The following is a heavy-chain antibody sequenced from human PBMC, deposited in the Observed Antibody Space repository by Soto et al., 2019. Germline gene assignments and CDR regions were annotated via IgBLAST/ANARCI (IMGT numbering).Heavy chain of an antibody. J-gene: IGHJ4*02. D-gene: IGHD2-2*01. V-gene: IGHV3-23*01. CDR2: ISGSGGST. Sequence: GGSLSLSCAASGFTFSSYAMSWVRQAPGKGLEWVSAISGSGGSTYYADSVKGRFTISRDNSKNTLYLQMNSLRAEDTAVYYCAKDPAYCSSTSCHSNTQYSSGWYYFDYWGQGTLVTVSS. CDR3: AKDPAYCSSTSCHSNTQYSSGWYYFDY. CDR1: GFTFSSYA.